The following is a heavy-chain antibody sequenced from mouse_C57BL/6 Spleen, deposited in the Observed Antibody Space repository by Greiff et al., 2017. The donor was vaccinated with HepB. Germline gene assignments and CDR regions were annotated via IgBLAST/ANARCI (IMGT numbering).Heavy chain of an antibody. V-gene: IGHV1-55*01. J-gene: IGHJ4*01. D-gene: IGHD2-1*01. CDR3: ARKGIYYGNFYYAMDY. CDR1: GYTFTSYW. CDR2: IYPGSGST. Sequence: QVQLQQPGAELVKPGASVKMSCKASGYTFTSYWITWVKQRPGQGLEWIGDIYPGSGSTNYNEKFKSKATLTVDTSSSTAYMQLSSLTSEDSAVYYCARKGIYYGNFYYAMDYWGQGTSGTVSS.